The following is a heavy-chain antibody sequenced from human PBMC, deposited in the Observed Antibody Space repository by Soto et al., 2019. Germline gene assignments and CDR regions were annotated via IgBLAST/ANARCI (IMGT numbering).Heavy chain of an antibody. J-gene: IGHJ4*02. D-gene: IGHD5-18*01. Sequence: ASVKVSCKTSGYTFTNNVIHWVRQAPGQRLEWIGWVNAGNDNTKWSREFQGRLTLTKDTSATTAYMELSSLQPEDTAIYFCAREVPYGYSRFYYWGQGTMLIVSS. CDR1: GYTFTNNV. CDR2: VNAGNDNT. CDR3: AREVPYGYSRFYY. V-gene: IGHV1-3*01.